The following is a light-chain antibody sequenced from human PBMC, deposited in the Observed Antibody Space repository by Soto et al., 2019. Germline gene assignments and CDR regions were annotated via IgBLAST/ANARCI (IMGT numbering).Light chain of an antibody. CDR3: AAWDDRLSGWV. Sequence: QAVVTQPPSASGTPGQRVTISCSGSSSNIGSSYVYWYQQLPGTAPKLLIYSNNERPSGVPDRFSGSKSGTSASLAISGLRSEDEADYYCAAWDDRLSGWVFGGGTKLTVL. J-gene: IGLJ3*02. CDR2: SNN. V-gene: IGLV1-47*02. CDR1: SSNIGSSY.